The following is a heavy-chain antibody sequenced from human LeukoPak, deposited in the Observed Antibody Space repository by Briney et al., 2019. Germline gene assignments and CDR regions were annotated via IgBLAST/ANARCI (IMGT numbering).Heavy chain of an antibody. Sequence: GGSLRLSCAASGFTFSSYGMHWVRQAPGKGLVWVAVIWYDGSNKYYADSVKGRLTISRDNSKNTLSLQINSLRAEDTAVYYCEREVGVDAFDIWGQGTMVTVSS. CDR1: GFTFSSYG. CDR2: IWYDGSNK. J-gene: IGHJ3*02. CDR3: EREVGVDAFDI. V-gene: IGHV3-33*01.